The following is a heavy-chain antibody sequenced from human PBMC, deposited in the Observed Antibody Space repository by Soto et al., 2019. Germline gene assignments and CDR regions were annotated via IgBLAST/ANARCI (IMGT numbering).Heavy chain of an antibody. CDR2: INHSGST. V-gene: IGHV4-34*01. CDR1: GGSFSGYY. CDR3: EGWNYVSPYYYYGMDV. J-gene: IGHJ6*02. D-gene: IGHD1-7*01. Sequence: SETLSLTCAVYGGSFSGYYWSWIRQPPGKGLEWIGEINHSGSTNYNPSLKSRVTISVDTSKNQFSLKLSSVTAADTAVYYCEGWNYVSPYYYYGMDVWGQGTTVTSP.